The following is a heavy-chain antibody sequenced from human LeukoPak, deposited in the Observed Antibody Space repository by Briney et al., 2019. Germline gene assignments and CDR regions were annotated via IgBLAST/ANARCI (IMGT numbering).Heavy chain of an antibody. Sequence: SETLSLTCTVSGGSISSSSYYWSWIRQPPGKGLEWIGYIYYSGSTNYNPSLKSRVTISVDTSKNQFSLKLSSVTAADTAVYYCARGPPATDTAMVRARQYYYYMDVWGKGTTVTVSS. J-gene: IGHJ6*03. CDR1: GGSISSSSYY. D-gene: IGHD5-18*01. V-gene: IGHV4-61*01. CDR3: ARGPPATDTAMVRARQYYYYMDV. CDR2: IYYSGST.